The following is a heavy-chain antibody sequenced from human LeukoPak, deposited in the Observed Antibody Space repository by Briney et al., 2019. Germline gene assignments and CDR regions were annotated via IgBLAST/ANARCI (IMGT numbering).Heavy chain of an antibody. J-gene: IGHJ4*02. V-gene: IGHV4-4*07. Sequence: PSETLSLTCTVSGGSISSYYWSWIRQPAGKGLEWIGRIYTSGSTNYNPSLKSRVTMSVGTSKNQFSLKLSSVTAADTAVYYCARERGEMGDNPPYYFDYWGQGTLVTVSS. CDR1: GGSISSYY. D-gene: IGHD5-24*01. CDR3: ARERGEMGDNPPYYFDY. CDR2: IYTSGST.